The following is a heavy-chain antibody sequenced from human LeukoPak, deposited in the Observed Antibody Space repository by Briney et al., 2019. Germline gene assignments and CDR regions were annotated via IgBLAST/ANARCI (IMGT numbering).Heavy chain of an antibody. D-gene: IGHD3-3*01. CDR1: GFTFSRYS. V-gene: IGHV3-21*01. CDR3: ALTYYDFWGGFWGFDF. J-gene: IGHJ4*02. CDR2: ISSSSSYI. Sequence: PGGSLRLSCAVSGFTFSRYSMNWVRQAPGKGLEWVSSISSSSSYIYHADSMQGRFTISRDNAKNSLYLQMNSLRAEDTAVYYCALTYYDFWGGFWGFDFWGQGTLVTVSP.